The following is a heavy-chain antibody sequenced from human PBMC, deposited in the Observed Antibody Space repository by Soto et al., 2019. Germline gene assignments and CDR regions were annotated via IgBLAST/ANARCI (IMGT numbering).Heavy chain of an antibody. D-gene: IGHD2-21*01. CDR3: ARTNYHNCGCLDP. J-gene: IGHJ5*02. Sequence: QVQLQESGPGLVKPSGTLSLTCDVSGGSITNSNWWSWVRQTPGKGLEWIGEVYYDGTTERNPSLKSRVTISVDGSKKPVSLKLTSVTVADTAVYYCARTNYHNCGCLDPWGQGTLVTV. CDR1: GGSITNSNW. V-gene: IGHV4-4*02. CDR2: VYYDGTT.